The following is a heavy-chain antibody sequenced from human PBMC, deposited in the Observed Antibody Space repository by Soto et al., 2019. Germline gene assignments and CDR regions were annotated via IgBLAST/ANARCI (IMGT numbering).Heavy chain of an antibody. CDR1: GFTVSSNY. CDR3: ARMGDSSVYSGWFDP. V-gene: IGHV3-66*01. D-gene: IGHD3-22*01. Sequence: EVQLVESGGGLVQPGGSLRLSCAASGFTVSSNYMSWVRQAPGKGLEWVSVIYSGGSTYYADSVKGRFTISRDNSNHTLYLQMNSLRAEDTAVYYCARMGDSSVYSGWFDPGGQGTLVTVSS. CDR2: IYSGGST. J-gene: IGHJ5*02.